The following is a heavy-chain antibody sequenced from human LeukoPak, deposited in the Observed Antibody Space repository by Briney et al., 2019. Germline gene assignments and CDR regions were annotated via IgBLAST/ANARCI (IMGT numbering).Heavy chain of an antibody. D-gene: IGHD1-1*01. CDR3: ARGLEPYYYYYGMDV. CDR1: GYTFTSYD. V-gene: IGHV1-8*01. CDR2: MNPSSGNT. Sequence: GASVKVSCKASGYTFTSYDINWVRQATGQGLEWMGWMNPSSGNTGYAQKFQGRVTMTRNTSISTAYMELSSLRSEDTAVYYCARGLEPYYYYYGMDVWGQGTTVTVSS. J-gene: IGHJ6*02.